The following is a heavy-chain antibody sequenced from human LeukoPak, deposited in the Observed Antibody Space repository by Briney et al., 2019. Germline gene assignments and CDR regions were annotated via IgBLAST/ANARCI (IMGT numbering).Heavy chain of an antibody. D-gene: IGHD3-16*01. CDR3: AKDSLADIDY. Sequence: GGALRLSFASSVFIFSTYGMYWVRQAPGKGLEWVAFIRHDGSIKNYADSVKGRSTISRDNSKNTLYLQMNSLRAEDTAVYYCAKDSLADIDYWGQGTLVTVSS. V-gene: IGHV3-30*02. J-gene: IGHJ4*02. CDR1: VFIFSTYG. CDR2: IRHDGSIK.